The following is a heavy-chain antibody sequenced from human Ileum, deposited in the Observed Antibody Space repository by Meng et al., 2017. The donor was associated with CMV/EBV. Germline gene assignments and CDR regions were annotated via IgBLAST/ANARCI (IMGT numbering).Heavy chain of an antibody. CDR3: ARNYCSDGSCYPAFHY. J-gene: IGHJ4*02. CDR2: SYPGGNA. Sequence: GALGRSRRWWRWVRQRPGMGLEWIGESYPGGNANYNPSLKSRVTISPDESKNHFSLKLSSVTAADTAVYYCARNYCSDGSCYPAFHYWGQGTLVTVSS. V-gene: IGHV4-4*02. CDR1: GALGRSRRW. D-gene: IGHD2-15*01.